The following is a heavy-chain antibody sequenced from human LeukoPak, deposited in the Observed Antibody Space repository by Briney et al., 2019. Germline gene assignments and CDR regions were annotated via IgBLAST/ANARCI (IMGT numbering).Heavy chain of an antibody. V-gene: IGHV3-33*01. Sequence: GGSLRLSCAASGFTFSNYGMHWVRQAPGKGLEWVAVIWSDGNNRYYTDSVKGRFIFSRDNSKNTLSLQMNSLRAEDTAVYYCVRERGPFDGFDIWGQGTMVTVFS. CDR3: VRERGPFDGFDI. J-gene: IGHJ3*02. CDR2: IWSDGNNR. CDR1: GFTFSNYG.